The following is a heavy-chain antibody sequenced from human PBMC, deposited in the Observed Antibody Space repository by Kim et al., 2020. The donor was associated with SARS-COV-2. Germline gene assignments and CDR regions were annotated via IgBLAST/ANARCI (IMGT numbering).Heavy chain of an antibody. CDR2: INHSGST. Sequence: SETLSLTCAVYGGSFSGYYWSWIRQPPGKGLECIGEINHSGSTNYNPSLKSRVTISVDTSKNQFSLKLSSVTAADTAVYYCARGRRVVVVPAAKGAFDIWGQGTMVTVSS. J-gene: IGHJ3*02. V-gene: IGHV4-34*01. D-gene: IGHD2-2*01. CDR1: GGSFSGYY. CDR3: ARGRRVVVVPAAKGAFDI.